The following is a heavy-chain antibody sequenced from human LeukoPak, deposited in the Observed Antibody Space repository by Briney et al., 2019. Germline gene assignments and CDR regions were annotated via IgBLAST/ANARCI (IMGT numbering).Heavy chain of an antibody. J-gene: IGHJ4*02. Sequence: ASVKVSCKASGYTFTGYYMRWVRQAPGQGLEWMGWINPNSGGTNYAQKFQGRVTMTRDTSISTAYMELSRLRSDDTAVYYCAREGIVANSKDEGYWSQGSLVTV. CDR1: GYTFTGYY. CDR2: INPNSGGT. V-gene: IGHV1-2*02. D-gene: IGHD5-12*01. CDR3: AREGIVANSKDEGY.